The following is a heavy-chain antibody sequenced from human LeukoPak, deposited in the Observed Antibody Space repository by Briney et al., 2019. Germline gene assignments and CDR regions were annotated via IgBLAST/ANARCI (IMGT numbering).Heavy chain of an antibody. V-gene: IGHV1-2*02. CDR2: INPNSGGT. CDR1: GYTLTGYY. J-gene: IGHJ4*02. Sequence: ASVKVSCKAPGYTLTGYYMHWVRQAPGQGLEWMGWINPNSGGTNYAQKFQGRVTMTRDTSVRTAYMEVSSLRSDDTAVYYCARGRHQSYCGADCYSPYFDYWGQGTLVTVSS. D-gene: IGHD2-21*01. CDR3: ARGRHQSYCGADCYSPYFDY.